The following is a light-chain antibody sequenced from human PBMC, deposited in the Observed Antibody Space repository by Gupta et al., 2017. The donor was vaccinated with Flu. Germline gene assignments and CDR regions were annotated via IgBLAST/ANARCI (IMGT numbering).Light chain of an antibody. J-gene: IGLJ3*02. V-gene: IGLV2-8*01. Sequence: QSALTQPPSASGSPGQSVTISCTGTSSDVGGYNYVSWYQQYPGKAPKLMIYEVSKRPSGVPDRFSGSKSGNTASLTVSGLQAEDEADYYCSSYAGSNNPWVFGGGTKLTVL. CDR1: SSDVGGYNY. CDR3: SSYAGSNNPWV. CDR2: EVS.